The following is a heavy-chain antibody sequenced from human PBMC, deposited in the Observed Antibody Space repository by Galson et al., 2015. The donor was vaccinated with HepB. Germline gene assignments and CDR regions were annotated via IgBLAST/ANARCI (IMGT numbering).Heavy chain of an antibody. CDR2: INPNSGRT. J-gene: IGHJ6*03. V-gene: IGHV1-2*06. CDR1: AYTFTGYY. CDR3: ARGDSSGYYGNFYYYMDV. Sequence: SVKVSCKASAYTFTGYYMHWVRQAPGQGLEWMGRINPNSGRTDSAHKFQGRVTMTRDTSISTAYMELRRLRSDDPAVYYCARGDSSGYYGNFYYYMDVWGKGTTVTVSS. D-gene: IGHD6-19*01.